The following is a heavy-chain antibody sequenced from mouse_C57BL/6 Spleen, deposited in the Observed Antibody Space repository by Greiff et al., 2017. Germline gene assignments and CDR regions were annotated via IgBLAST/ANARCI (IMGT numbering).Heavy chain of an antibody. D-gene: IGHD2-5*01. CDR2: IYPGSGST. CDR3: AREHSNYDYAMDY. V-gene: IGHV1-55*01. Sequence: VQLQQSGAELVKPGASVKMSCKASGYTFTSYWITWVKQRPGQGLEWIGDIYPGSGSTNYNEKFKSKATLTVDTSSSTAYMQLSSLTSEDSAVYYCAREHSNYDYAMDYWGQGTSVTVSS. J-gene: IGHJ4*01. CDR1: GYTFTSYW.